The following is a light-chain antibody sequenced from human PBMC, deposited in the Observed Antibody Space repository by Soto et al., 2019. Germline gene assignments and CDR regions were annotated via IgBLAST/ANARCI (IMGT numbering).Light chain of an antibody. CDR1: QSISDNY. Sequence: EIVLTQSPGTLSLSPGERATLSCRASQSISDNYLAWFQQKPGQAPRLLIYGASSRATGIPDRFSGSGSGTDFTLTIDRLEPEDFAVYYCQQDGSLPFTFGPGTRWIS. CDR2: GAS. CDR3: QQDGSLPFT. V-gene: IGKV3-20*01. J-gene: IGKJ3*01.